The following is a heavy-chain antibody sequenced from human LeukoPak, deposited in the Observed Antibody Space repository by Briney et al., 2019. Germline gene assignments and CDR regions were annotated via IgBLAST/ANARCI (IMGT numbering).Heavy chain of an antibody. D-gene: IGHD3-16*02. V-gene: IGHV3-53*01. CDR3: ARDKSPYDYVWGSYRPVDY. Sequence: GGSLRLSCAASGFTVSSNYMSWVRQAPGKGLEWVSVIYSGGSTYYADSVKGRFTISRDNSKNTLYLQMNSLRAEDTAVYYCARDKSPYDYVWGSYRPVDYWGQGTLVTVSS. CDR2: IYSGGST. CDR1: GFTVSSNY. J-gene: IGHJ4*02.